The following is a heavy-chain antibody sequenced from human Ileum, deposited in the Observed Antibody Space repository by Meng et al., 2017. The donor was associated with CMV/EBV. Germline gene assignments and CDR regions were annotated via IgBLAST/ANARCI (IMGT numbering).Heavy chain of an antibody. J-gene: IGHJ4*02. CDR3: AHFVGGYYPSRPDY. CDR1: GFSPSTSGEG. CDR2: IYRGDDK. D-gene: IGHD1-26*01. V-gene: IGHV2-5*02. Sequence: QITLKESGPTLGKPTQTLTLTCSFSGFSPSTSGEGVGWIRQPPGKALEWLALIYRGDDKRYSPSLNSRLTIAKDTSKNEVVLTLTNMGPIDTGTYYCAHFVGGYYPSRPDYWGQGTLVTVSS.